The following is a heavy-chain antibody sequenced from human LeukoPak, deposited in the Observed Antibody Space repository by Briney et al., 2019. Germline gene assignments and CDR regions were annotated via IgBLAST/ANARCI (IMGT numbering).Heavy chain of an antibody. J-gene: IGHJ4*02. CDR3: ARGSYGSGDLDY. V-gene: IGHV4-4*07. CDR1: GGSFSSYY. CDR2: IYTSGST. D-gene: IGHD3-10*01. Sequence: SETLSLTCTVSGGSFSSYYWSWIRQPAGKGLEWVGRIYTSGSTNYNPSLKSRVTMSVDTSKNQFSLKLSSVTAADTAVYYCARGSYGSGDLDYWGQGTLVTVSS.